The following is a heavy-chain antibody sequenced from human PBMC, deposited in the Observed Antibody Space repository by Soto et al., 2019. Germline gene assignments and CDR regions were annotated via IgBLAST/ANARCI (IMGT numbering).Heavy chain of an antibody. Sequence: QVQLQQWGAGLLKPSETLSLTCAVYGGSFSGYYWSWLRQPPGKGLEWIGEINHSGSTTYNPSLESRVTISVDTSKNQFSLRLSSVTAADRAVYFCARGQWQPRFDNWGHGTLVTVSS. CDR3: ARGQWQPRFDN. J-gene: IGHJ4*01. CDR2: INHSGST. D-gene: IGHD6-19*01. CDR1: GGSFSGYY. V-gene: IGHV4-34*01.